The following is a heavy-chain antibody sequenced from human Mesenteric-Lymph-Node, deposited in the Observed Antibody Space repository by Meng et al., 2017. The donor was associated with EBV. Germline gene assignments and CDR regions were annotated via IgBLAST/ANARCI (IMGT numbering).Heavy chain of an antibody. CDR3: ARADYYDTSGVVDY. CDR2: FSYSGPT. V-gene: IGHV4-39*01. J-gene: IGHJ4*02. D-gene: IGHD3-22*01. Sequence: EWGTRLVRPSGPLSPPCSVSGVSVNSGRYYWCWIRQPPGKGLQWIGTFSYSGPTYYNTSLKTRVTISVDMSKNQFSLKLSSVTAADTAVYFCARADYYDTSGVVDYWGQGTLVTVSS. CDR1: GVSVNSGRYY.